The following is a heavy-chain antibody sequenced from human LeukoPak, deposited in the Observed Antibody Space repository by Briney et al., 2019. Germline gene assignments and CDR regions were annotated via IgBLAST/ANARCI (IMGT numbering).Heavy chain of an antibody. D-gene: IGHD6-13*01. Sequence: GASVKVSCTASGYTFTGYYMHWVRQAPGQGLEWMGWMNPNSGNTGYAQKFQGRVTMTRNTSISTAYMELSSLRSEDTAVYYCARVWDSSSWYSGYWGQGTLVTVSS. V-gene: IGHV1-8*02. CDR3: ARVWDSSSWYSGY. J-gene: IGHJ4*02. CDR1: GYTFTGYY. CDR2: MNPNSGNT.